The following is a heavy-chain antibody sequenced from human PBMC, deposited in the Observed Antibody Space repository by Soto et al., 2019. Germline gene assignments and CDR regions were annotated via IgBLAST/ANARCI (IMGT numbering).Heavy chain of an antibody. V-gene: IGHV1-3*04. J-gene: IGHJ1*01. CDR3: ARAANDYGDLFQL. Sequence: QVQLVQSGAEVRKPGASVKVSCRASGYTFNFYAMHWVRQAPGQRLEWMGWINTGNGDTKYSQKFQGRVXTTADXXASTAYMQLSSLRSEDTAVYYCARAANDYGDLFQLWGQGTLVTVSS. D-gene: IGHD4-17*01. CDR2: INTGNGDT. CDR1: GYTFNFYA.